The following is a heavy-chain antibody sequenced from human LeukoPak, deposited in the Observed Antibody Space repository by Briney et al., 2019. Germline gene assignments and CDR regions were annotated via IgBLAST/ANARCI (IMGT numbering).Heavy chain of an antibody. CDR2: INYSGST. J-gene: IGHJ2*01. CDR1: GGSFSGYY. Sequence: SETLSLTCAVYGGSFSGYYWSWIRQPPGKGLEWIGEINYSGSTNYNPSLKSRVTISVDTSKNQFSLKLSSVTAADTAVYYCAREVGGYRYGYRPTELSWYFDLWGRGTLVTVSS. D-gene: IGHD5-18*01. CDR3: AREVGGYRYGYRPTELSWYFDL. V-gene: IGHV4-34*01.